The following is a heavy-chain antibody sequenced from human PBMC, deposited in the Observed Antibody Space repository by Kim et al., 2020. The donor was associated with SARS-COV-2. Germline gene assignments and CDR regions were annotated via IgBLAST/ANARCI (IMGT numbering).Heavy chain of an antibody. J-gene: IGHJ6*02. CDR2: INSDGSST. V-gene: IGHV3-74*01. CDR1: GFTFSSYW. Sequence: GGSLRLSCAASGFTFSSYWMHWVRQAPGKGLVWVSRINSDGSSTSYADSVKGRFTISRDNAKNTLYLQMNSLRAEDTAVYYCARGRDFGGMDVWGQGTTVTVSS. CDR3: ARGRDFGGMDV. D-gene: IGHD3-3*01.